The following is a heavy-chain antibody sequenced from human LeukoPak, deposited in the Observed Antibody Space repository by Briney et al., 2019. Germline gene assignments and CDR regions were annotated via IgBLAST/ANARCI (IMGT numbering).Heavy chain of an antibody. CDR2: IKQDGSEK. D-gene: IGHD1-26*01. CDR3: ARDEWELPLDAFDI. Sequence: GGSLRLSCAASGFTFSSYWMSWVRQAPGKGLEWVANIKQDGSEKYYVDSVKGRFTISRDNAKNSLYLQMNSLRAEDTAVYYCARDEWELPLDAFDIRGHGTMVTVSS. CDR1: GFTFSSYW. V-gene: IGHV3-7*01. J-gene: IGHJ3*02.